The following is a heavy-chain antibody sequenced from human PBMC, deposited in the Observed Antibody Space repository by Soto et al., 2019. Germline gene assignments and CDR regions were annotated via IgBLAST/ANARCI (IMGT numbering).Heavy chain of an antibody. D-gene: IGHD3-3*01. CDR2: IWYDGSNK. J-gene: IGHJ6*02. Sequence: GGSLRLSCAASGFTFSSYGMHWVRQAPGKGLEWVAVIWYDGSNKYYADSVKGRFTISRDNSKNTLYLQMNSLRAEDTAVYYCARDRDYITIFGVALPRGMDVWGQGTTVTVSS. V-gene: IGHV3-33*01. CDR1: GFTFSSYG. CDR3: ARDRDYITIFGVALPRGMDV.